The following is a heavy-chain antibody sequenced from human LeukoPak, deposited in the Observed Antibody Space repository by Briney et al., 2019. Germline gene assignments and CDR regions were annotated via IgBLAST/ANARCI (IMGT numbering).Heavy chain of an antibody. V-gene: IGHV3-43*02. CDR3: AKDKIVSGWYSNYFDY. J-gene: IGHJ4*02. D-gene: IGHD6-19*01. CDR1: GFTFDDYA. Sequence: PGGSLRLSCAASGFTFDDYAMHWVRQAPGKGLEWVSLISGDGGSTYYADSMKGRFTISRDNSKNSLYLQMNSLRTEDTALYYCAKDKIVSGWYSNYFDYWGQGTLVTVSS. CDR2: ISGDGGST.